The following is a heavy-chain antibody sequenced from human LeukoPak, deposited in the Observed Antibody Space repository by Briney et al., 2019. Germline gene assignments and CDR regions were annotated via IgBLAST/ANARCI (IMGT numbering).Heavy chain of an antibody. Sequence: GGSLRLSCAASGFTLSSYAMHWVRQAPGKGLEWVAVISYDGSNKYYADSVKGRFTISRDNSKNTLYLQMNSLRAEDTAAYYCARDSGIDFWSGYYVAYQPPSDYWGQGTLVTVSS. D-gene: IGHD3-3*01. CDR3: ARDSGIDFWSGYYVAYQPPSDY. CDR1: GFTLSSYA. J-gene: IGHJ4*02. V-gene: IGHV3-30-3*01. CDR2: ISYDGSNK.